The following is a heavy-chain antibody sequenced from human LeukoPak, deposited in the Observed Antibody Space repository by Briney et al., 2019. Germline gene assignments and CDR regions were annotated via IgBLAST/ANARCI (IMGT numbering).Heavy chain of an antibody. V-gene: IGHV3-23*01. CDR3: AKGTSGSATYFN. J-gene: IGHJ4*02. CDR2: ISGSGGST. Sequence: PGGSLRLSRAASGFIFSSSAMAWVRQAPGKGLQWVSSISGSGGSTYYGDSVKGRFTISRDNSKNTIHLQMNSLRAEDTAVYYCAKGTSGSATYFNWGQGNLVTVSS. CDR1: GFIFSSSA. D-gene: IGHD3-10*01.